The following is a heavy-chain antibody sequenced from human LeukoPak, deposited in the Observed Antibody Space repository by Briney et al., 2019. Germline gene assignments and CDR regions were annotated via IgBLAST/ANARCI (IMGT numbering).Heavy chain of an antibody. V-gene: IGHV4-39*07. CDR1: GGSISSSSYF. CDR3: GRQMVALVFDP. Sequence: PSETLSLTCTVSGGSISSSSYFWLWVRQPPGTGLEWIGNIYYSGSTYYNPSLKSRFTISVDTSKNQFSLKLNSGPAAHTAGASCGRQMVALVFDPWGQGHMVTGSS. CDR2: IYYSGST. J-gene: IGHJ5*02. D-gene: IGHD2-15*01.